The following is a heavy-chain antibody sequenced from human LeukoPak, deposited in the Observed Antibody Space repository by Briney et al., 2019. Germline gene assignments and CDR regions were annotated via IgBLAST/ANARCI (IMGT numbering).Heavy chain of an antibody. J-gene: IGHJ4*02. Sequence: PGGSLRLSCAASGFTFSNYAMSWVRQAPGKGLEWVSGISDVEYGTYYTDSVKGRFTISRDNSKNTVYLEMNNLRAEDTAVYFCARHDSYIPYWGQGSLVTVSS. CDR1: GFTFSNYA. CDR2: ISDVEYGT. D-gene: IGHD3-10*01. V-gene: IGHV3-23*01. CDR3: ARHDSYIPY.